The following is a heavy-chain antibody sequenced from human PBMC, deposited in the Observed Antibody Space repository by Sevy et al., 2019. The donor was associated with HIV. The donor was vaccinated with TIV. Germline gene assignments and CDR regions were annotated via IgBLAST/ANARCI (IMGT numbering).Heavy chain of an antibody. CDR2: ISGSGGST. D-gene: IGHD5-18*01. J-gene: IGHJ4*02. CDR3: AKGTGYCYGLIDY. Sequence: GGSLRLSCAASGFTFSSYAMSWVRQAPGKGLEWVSAISGSGGSTYDADSVKGRFTISRDNSKNTLYLQMNSLRAEDTAVYYCAKGTGYCYGLIDYRGQGTLVTVSS. CDR1: GFTFSSYA. V-gene: IGHV3-23*01.